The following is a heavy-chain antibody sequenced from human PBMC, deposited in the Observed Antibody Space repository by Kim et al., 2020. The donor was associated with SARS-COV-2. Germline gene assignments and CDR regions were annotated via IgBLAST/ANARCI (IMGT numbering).Heavy chain of an antibody. Sequence: GGSLRLSCAASGFTFSSYAMSWVRQAPGKGLEWVSAISGSGGSTYYADSVKGRFTISRDNSKNTLYLQMNSLRAEDTAVYYCAKDLVRGELRTYYYYYGMDVWGQGTTVTVSS. CDR1: GFTFSSYA. D-gene: IGHD3-16*01. CDR3: AKDLVRGELRTYYYYYGMDV. CDR2: ISGSGGST. V-gene: IGHV3-23*01. J-gene: IGHJ6*02.